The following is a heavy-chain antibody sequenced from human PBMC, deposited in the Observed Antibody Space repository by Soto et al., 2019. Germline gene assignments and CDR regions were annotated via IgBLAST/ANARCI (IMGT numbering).Heavy chain of an antibody. V-gene: IGHV4-4*02. Sequence: SETLSLTCAVSGGSISSSNWWSWVRQPPGKGLEWIGEIYHSGSTNYNPSLKSRVTISVDKSKNQFSLKLSSVTAADTAVYYCASVVHYDSSGFSAGFDPWAQATVLPVSS. J-gene: IGHJ5*02. CDR2: IYHSGST. D-gene: IGHD3-22*01. CDR1: GGSISSSNW. CDR3: ASVVHYDSSGFSAGFDP.